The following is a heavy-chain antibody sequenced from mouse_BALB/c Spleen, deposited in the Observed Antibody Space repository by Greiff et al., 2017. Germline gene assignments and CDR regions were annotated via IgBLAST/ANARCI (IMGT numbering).Heavy chain of an antibody. CDR1: GYTFTNYW. V-gene: IGHV1-63*02. CDR2: IYPGGGYT. J-gene: IGHJ2*01. Sequence: QVQLKQSGAELVRPGTSVKISCKASGYTFTNYWLGWVKQRPGHGLEWIGDIYPGGGYTNYNEKFKGKATLTADTSSSTAYMQLSSLTSEDSAVYFCAREGYGNYLNYFDYWGQGTTLTVSS. CDR3: AREGYGNYLNYFDY. D-gene: IGHD2-1*01.